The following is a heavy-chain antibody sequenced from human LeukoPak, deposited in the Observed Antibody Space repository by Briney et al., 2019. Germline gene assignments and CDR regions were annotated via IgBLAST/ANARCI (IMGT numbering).Heavy chain of an antibody. CDR2: IYYSGST. D-gene: IGHD6-19*01. V-gene: IGHV4-59*01. Sequence: PSETLSLTCTVSGGSISSYYWSWIRQPPGKGLEWIGYIYYSGSTNYNPSLKSRVTISVDTSKNQFSLKLSSVTAADTAVYYCARDPLFRSSSGLHGAFVIWGQGTMVTVSS. CDR3: ARDPLFRSSSGLHGAFVI. CDR1: GGSISSYY. J-gene: IGHJ3*02.